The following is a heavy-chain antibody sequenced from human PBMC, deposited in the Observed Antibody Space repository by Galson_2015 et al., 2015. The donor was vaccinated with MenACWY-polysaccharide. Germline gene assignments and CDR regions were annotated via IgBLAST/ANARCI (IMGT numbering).Heavy chain of an antibody. CDR2: IYYSGST. CDR3: AGHSGGYVVVDY. V-gene: IGHV4-59*01. Sequence: SETLSLTCTVSGGSISGYYWSWIRQPPGKGLEWIGYIYYSGSTNYNPSLKSRVTISVDTSKNQFSLKLSSVTAADTAVYYCAGHSGGYVVVDYWGQGTLVTVSS. CDR1: GGSISGYY. J-gene: IGHJ4*02. D-gene: IGHD1-26*01.